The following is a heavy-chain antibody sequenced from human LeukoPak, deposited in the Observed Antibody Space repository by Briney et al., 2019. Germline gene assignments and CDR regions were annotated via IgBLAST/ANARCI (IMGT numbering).Heavy chain of an antibody. CDR3: ATDDVATRHEY. V-gene: IGHV3-7*01. CDR2: LKPDGSDK. CDR1: GFTFSSYW. J-gene: IGHJ4*02. D-gene: IGHD6-6*01. Sequence: GGSLRLSCAASGFTFSSYWMSWVRQAPGKGLEWVANLKPDGSDKYYVDSVKGRFTISRDNAKNSVFLQMNSLRAEDTAVYYCATDDVATRHEYWGQGTLVTVSS.